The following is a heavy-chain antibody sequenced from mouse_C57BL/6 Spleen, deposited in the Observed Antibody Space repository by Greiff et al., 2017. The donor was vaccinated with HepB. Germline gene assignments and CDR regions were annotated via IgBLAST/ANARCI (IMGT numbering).Heavy chain of an antibody. J-gene: IGHJ4*01. CDR3: ARWSLPQAMDY. V-gene: IGHV1-69*01. CDR1: GYTFTSYW. CDR2: IDPSDSYT. Sequence: QVQLQQPGAELVMPGASVKLSCKASGYTFTSYWMHWVKQRPGQGLEWIGEIDPSDSYTNYNQKFKGKSTLTVDKSSSTAYMQLSSLTSEDSAVYYCARWSLPQAMDYWGQGTSVTVSS.